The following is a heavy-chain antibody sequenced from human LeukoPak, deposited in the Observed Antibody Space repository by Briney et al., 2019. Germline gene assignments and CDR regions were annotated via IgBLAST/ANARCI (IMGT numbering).Heavy chain of an antibody. CDR1: GGSISSGGYS. Sequence: PSETLSLTCAVSGGSISSGGYSWSWVRQPPGKGLEWLGHIYHNGSTYYNPSLKSRVTISVDRSKTQFSLKLSSVTAADTAVYYCAREEDYGMDVWGQGTTVTVSS. V-gene: IGHV4-30-2*01. CDR3: AREEDYGMDV. J-gene: IGHJ6*02. CDR2: IYHNGST.